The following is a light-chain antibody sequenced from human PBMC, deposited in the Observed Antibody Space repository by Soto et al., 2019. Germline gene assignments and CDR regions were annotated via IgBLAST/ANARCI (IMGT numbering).Light chain of an antibody. CDR3: SSYAGSNSVV. Sequence: QSALTQPPSASGSPGQSVTISCTGTSSDVGGCNYVSWYQQHPGKAPKLMIYEVTKRPSGVPDRFSGSKSGITASLTVSGLQAEDEADYYCSSYAGSNSVVFGGGTKLTVL. CDR2: EVT. V-gene: IGLV2-8*01. J-gene: IGLJ2*01. CDR1: SSDVGGCNY.